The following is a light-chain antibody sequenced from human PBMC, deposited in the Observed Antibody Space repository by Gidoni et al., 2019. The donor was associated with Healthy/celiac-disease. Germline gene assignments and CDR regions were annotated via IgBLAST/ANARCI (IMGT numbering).Light chain of an antibody. J-gene: IGLJ2*01. CDR2: DDS. V-gene: IGLV3-21*03. CDR3: HVWDSSSDHVV. CDR1: NIGTLS. Sequence: SYVLTQPPSVSVAPGKTARITCGGNNIGTLSVHWYQQKPGQAPGLVVYDDSDRPSGIPERFSGSNSGNTATLTISRVEAGDEADYYCHVWDSSSDHVVFGGGTKLTVL.